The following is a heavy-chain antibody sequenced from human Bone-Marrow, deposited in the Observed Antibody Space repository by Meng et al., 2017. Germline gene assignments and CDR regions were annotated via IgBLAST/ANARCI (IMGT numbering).Heavy chain of an antibody. CDR1: GGSFSDYY. Sequence: QVQRQQWGAGLLKPSETLSLTCVVSGGSFSDYYWSWIRQSPGKGLEWIGEINHSGSTNYNPSLESRATISVDTSQNNLSLKLGSVTAADSAVYYCARGPTTMAHDFDYWGQGTLVTVSS. D-gene: IGHD4-11*01. J-gene: IGHJ4*02. V-gene: IGHV4-34*01. CDR2: INHSGST. CDR3: ARGPTTMAHDFDY.